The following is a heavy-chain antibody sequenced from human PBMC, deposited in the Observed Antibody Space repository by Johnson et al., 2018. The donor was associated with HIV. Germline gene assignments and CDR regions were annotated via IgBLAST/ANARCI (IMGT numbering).Heavy chain of an antibody. V-gene: IGHV3-33*01. D-gene: IGHD2-21*01. Sequence: QVQLVESGGGVVQPGRSLRLSCAASGFTFSSYGMHWVRQAPGKGLEWVAVIWYDGSNKYYAASVKGRFTISRDNSKNTLYLQMNSLRAEDTTVYYCATCLHIVVEGDAFDIGGQGTMVTVSS. CDR2: IWYDGSNK. CDR1: GFTFSSYG. J-gene: IGHJ3*02. CDR3: ATCLHIVVEGDAFDI.